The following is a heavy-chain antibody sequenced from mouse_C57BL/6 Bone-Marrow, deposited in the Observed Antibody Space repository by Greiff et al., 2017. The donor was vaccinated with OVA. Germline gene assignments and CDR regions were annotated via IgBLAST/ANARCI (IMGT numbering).Heavy chain of an antibody. J-gene: IGHJ2*01. CDR1: GYAFSSYW. CDR2: IYPGDGDT. D-gene: IGHD1-1*01. Sequence: QVQLQQSGAELVKPGASVKISCKASGYAFSSYWMNWVKQRPGKGLEWIGQIYPGDGDTNYNGKFKGKATLTADKSSSTAYMQLSSLTSEDSAVYFCARTTVVADFDYWGQGTTLTVSS. V-gene: IGHV1-80*01. CDR3: ARTTVVADFDY.